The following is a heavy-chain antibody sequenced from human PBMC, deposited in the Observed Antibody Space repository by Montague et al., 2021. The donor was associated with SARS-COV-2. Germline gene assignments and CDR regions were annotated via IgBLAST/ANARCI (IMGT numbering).Heavy chain of an antibody. V-gene: IGHV4-39*01. CDR1: GDSFTYLY. J-gene: IGHJ4*02. CDR2: IHYSGIT. CDR3: ARHLAISGPAAVSDY. Sequence: SETLSLTCSVSGDSFTYLYWGWIRQPPGKGLEWVGTIHYSGITYYNPSLKSRVTISVDTSRNQFSLKLSSVTAADTAIYYCARHLAISGPAAVSDYWGQGTLVTVSS. D-gene: IGHD2-2*01.